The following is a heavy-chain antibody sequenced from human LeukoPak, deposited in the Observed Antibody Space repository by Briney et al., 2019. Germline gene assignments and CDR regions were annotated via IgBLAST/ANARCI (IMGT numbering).Heavy chain of an antibody. V-gene: IGHV5-51*01. J-gene: IGHJ4*02. D-gene: IGHD3-22*01. Sequence: GESLKISCKGSGYSFTSYWIGWVRPMPGKGLEWMGIIYPGDSDTRYSPSFQGQVTISADKSISTAYLQWSSLKASDTAMYYCARQDRYYYDSRYFDYWGQGTLVTVSS. CDR1: GYSFTSYW. CDR2: IYPGDSDT. CDR3: ARQDRYYYDSRYFDY.